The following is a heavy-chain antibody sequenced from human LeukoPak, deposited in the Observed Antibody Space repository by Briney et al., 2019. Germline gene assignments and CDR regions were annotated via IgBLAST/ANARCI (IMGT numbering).Heavy chain of an antibody. CDR3: ASGSGPKGAFDI. CDR1: GYSFTSYW. CDR2: IYPGDSDT. Sequence: GESLKISCKGSGYSFTSYWIGWVRQMPGKGLEWMGLIYPGDSDTRYSPPFRGQVTMSADKSISTAYLQWSSLKASDSAMYYCASGSGPKGAFDIWGQGTKVTVSS. V-gene: IGHV5-51*01. J-gene: IGHJ3*02. D-gene: IGHD3-10*01.